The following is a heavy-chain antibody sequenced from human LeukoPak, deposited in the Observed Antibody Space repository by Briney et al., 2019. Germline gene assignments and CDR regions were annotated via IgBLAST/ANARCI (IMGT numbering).Heavy chain of an antibody. J-gene: IGHJ4*02. D-gene: IGHD2-21*01. CDR3: ASSGILGDY. V-gene: IGHV4-39*07. Sequence: PSETLSLTCTVSGGSISSSSYYWGWIRRPPGTGLEWIGSIYYSGSTYYNPSLKSRVTISVDTSKNQFSLKLSSVTAADTAVYYCASSGILGDYWGQGTLVTVSS. CDR1: GGSISSSSYY. CDR2: IYYSGST.